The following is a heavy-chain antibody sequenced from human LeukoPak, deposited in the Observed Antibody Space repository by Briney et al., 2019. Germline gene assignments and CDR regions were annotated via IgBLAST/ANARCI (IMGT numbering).Heavy chain of an antibody. V-gene: IGHV3-21*01. CDR1: GFTFNTYT. D-gene: IGHD6-13*01. CDR2: ISSGSGSM. J-gene: IGHJ6*03. Sequence: PGGSLRLSCAASGFTFNTYTMNWVRQAPGKGLEWVSSISSGSGSMFYIDSVRGRFTISRDNARNSLYLQMNSLRVEDTAVYYCARDPIAAAGKKYYYMDVWGKGTTVTISS. CDR3: ARDPIAAAGKKYYYMDV.